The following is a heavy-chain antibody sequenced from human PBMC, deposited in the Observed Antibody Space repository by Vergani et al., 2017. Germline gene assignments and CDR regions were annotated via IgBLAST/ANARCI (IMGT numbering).Heavy chain of an antibody. J-gene: IGHJ4*02. Sequence: VQLVQSAAEVKKPGSSVKVSCKASGGTFDIFAFSWVRQAPGQGLECMGGIIPMYGTRNYAQKFQGRVTISADEPTSTVYMELSRLTSDDTAVYYRARDKGVIIGAPDWGQGTLVTVSS. D-gene: IGHD2/OR15-2a*01. CDR2: IIPMYGTR. CDR3: ARDKGVIIGAPD. V-gene: IGHV1-69*12. CDR1: GGTFDIFA.